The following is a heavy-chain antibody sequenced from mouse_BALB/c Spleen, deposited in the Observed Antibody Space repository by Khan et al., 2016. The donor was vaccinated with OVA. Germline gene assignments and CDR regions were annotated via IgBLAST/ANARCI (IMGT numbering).Heavy chain of an antibody. CDR3: ARNGNYWYFDV. Sequence: QIQLVQSGPELKKPGETVKISCKASGYTFTNYGMNWVKQAPGKGLKWMGWINTYTGEPTYADDFKGRSAFYFETSASTAYLQINNLKNEDAAAYYCARNGNYWYFDVWGEGTTLTVSS. CDR2: INTYTGEP. J-gene: IGHJ1*01. V-gene: IGHV9-3-1*01. D-gene: IGHD2-1*01. CDR1: GYTFTNYG.